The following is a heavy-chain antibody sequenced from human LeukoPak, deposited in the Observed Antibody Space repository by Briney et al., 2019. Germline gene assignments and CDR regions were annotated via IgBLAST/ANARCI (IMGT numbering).Heavy chain of an antibody. CDR2: IIPIFGTA. Sequence: SVKVSCKASGGTFSSYAISWVRQAPGQGLEWMGGIIPIFGTANYAQKFQGRVTMTRDTSTSTVYMELSSLRSEDTAVYYCARGGENWFDPWGQGTLVTVSS. V-gene: IGHV1-69*05. J-gene: IGHJ5*02. D-gene: IGHD3-16*01. CDR3: ARGGENWFDP. CDR1: GGTFSSYA.